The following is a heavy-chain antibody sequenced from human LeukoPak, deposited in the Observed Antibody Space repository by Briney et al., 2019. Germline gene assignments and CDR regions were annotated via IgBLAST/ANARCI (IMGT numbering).Heavy chain of an antibody. CDR2: IYYTGST. D-gene: IGHD3-22*01. CDR3: ARHPTRGYYDSRMDRVDY. CDR1: FHSIRSSSYY. V-gene: IGHV4-39*01. Sequence: SSETLSLTCTVSFHSIRSSSYYWGWIRQFPGKGLEWIGYIYYTGSTYYNPSLKSRVTISVDTSKNQFSLKVSSVTAADTAGYYCARHPTRGYYDSRMDRVDYWGQGTLVTVSS. J-gene: IGHJ4*02.